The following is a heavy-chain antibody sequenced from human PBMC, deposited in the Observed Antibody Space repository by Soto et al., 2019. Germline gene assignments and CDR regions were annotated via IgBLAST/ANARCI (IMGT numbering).Heavy chain of an antibody. CDR3: ARHTTGYRRLANWFDP. D-gene: IGHD6-13*01. Sequence: SETLSLTCAVSGGSISSGGYSWSWIRQPPGKGLEWIGYIYHSGSTYYNPSLKSRVTISVDTSKNQFSLKLSSVTAADTAVYYCARHTTGYRRLANWFDPWGQGTLVTVSS. V-gene: IGHV4-30-2*03. J-gene: IGHJ5*02. CDR2: IYHSGST. CDR1: GGSISSGGYS.